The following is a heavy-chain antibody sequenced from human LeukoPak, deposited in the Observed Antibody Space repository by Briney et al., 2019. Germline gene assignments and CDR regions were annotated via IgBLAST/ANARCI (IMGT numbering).Heavy chain of an antibody. CDR1: GFTFSDYY. J-gene: IGHJ6*03. V-gene: IGHV3-11*06. Sequence: PGGSLRLSCAASGFTFSDYYMSWIRQAPGKGLEWVSSISSSSSYIYYADSVKGRFTISRDNAKNSLYLQMNSLRAEDTAVYYCAREGGSPPGYYYYYMDVWGKGTTVTVSS. CDR2: ISSSSSYI. CDR3: AREGGSPPGYYYYYMDV.